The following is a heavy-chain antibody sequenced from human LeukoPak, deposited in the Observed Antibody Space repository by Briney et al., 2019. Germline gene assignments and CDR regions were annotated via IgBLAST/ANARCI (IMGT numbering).Heavy chain of an antibody. CDR3: ARRICSGGSCQKDY. Sequence: PSETLSLTCTVSGGSISAYYWSWIRQPPGKGLERIGYISYSGSTNYNPSLKSRVTISIDTSRNQFSLKLSSVTAADTAVYYCARRICSGGSCQKDYWGQGTLVTVSS. V-gene: IGHV4-59*08. CDR1: GGSISAYY. J-gene: IGHJ4*02. CDR2: ISYSGST. D-gene: IGHD2-15*01.